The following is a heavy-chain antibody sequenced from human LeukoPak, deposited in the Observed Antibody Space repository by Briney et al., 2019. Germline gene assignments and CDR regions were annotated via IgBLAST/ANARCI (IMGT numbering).Heavy chain of an antibody. CDR3: ARDLRYFDWSPGNY. CDR1: GFTVSNNY. CDR2: IYSDGTT. V-gene: IGHV3-53*01. Sequence: GGSLRLSCAASGFTVSNNYMSWVRQAPGKKLEWVSDIYSDGTTFYADSVKGRFTISRDNSKNTLYLQMNSLRAEDTAVYYCARDLRYFDWSPGNYWGQGTLVTVSP. D-gene: IGHD3-9*01. J-gene: IGHJ4*02.